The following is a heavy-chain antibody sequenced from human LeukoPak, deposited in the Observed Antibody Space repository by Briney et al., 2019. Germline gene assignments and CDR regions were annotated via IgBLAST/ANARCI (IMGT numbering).Heavy chain of an antibody. CDR2: IYYSGST. CDR3: ARDAAYYGGRYFDY. D-gene: IGHD4-23*01. Sequence: SETLSLTCTVSGGSISSYYWSWIQQPPGKGLEWIGYIYYSGSTNYNPSLKSRVTISVDTSKNQFSLKLSSVTAADTAVYYCARDAAYYGGRYFDYWGQGTLVTVSS. V-gene: IGHV4-59*01. CDR1: GGSISSYY. J-gene: IGHJ4*02.